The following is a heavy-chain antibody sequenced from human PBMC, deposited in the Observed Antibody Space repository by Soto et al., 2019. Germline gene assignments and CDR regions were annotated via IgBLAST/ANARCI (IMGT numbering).Heavy chain of an antibody. J-gene: IGHJ4*02. V-gene: IGHV4-34*01. D-gene: IGHD3-9*01. Sequence: QVQLRQWGAGLLKPSETLSHTCAVFGGSFSDYYWTWIRQPPGKGLEWIGEINHSGTTSYNPSLKSRLTISVDTSNNQFSLKLSSVTAADTAVYYCARKPIYHFFAGYYSVDYWGQGTLVTVSS. CDR3: ARKPIYHFFAGYYSVDY. CDR2: INHSGTT. CDR1: GGSFSDYY.